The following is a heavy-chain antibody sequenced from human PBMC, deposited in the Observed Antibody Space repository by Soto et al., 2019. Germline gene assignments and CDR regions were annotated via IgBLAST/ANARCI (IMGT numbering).Heavy chain of an antibody. J-gene: IGHJ6*03. D-gene: IGHD2-8*02. CDR2: VNPGSGYK. Sequence: ASVKVSCKAPGYTFPGYDITWVRQATGQGLEWMGWVNPGSGYKGYAQKFQGRVTMTRSTSISTAYMELSSLRSEDTAVYYCARRRHYWLQGSPYMDVWGKGTTVTVSS. CDR3: ARRRHYWLQGSPYMDV. V-gene: IGHV1-8*01. CDR1: GYTFPGYD.